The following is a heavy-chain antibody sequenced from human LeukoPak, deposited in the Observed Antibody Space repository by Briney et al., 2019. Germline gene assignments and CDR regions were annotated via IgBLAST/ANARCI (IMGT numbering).Heavy chain of an antibody. J-gene: IGHJ4*02. CDR1: GFTFSSYG. CDR3: AKDPGRLWGFDY. V-gene: IGHV3-30*18. D-gene: IGHD3-16*01. Sequence: GGSLRLSCAASGFTFSSYGMHWVRQAPGKGLEWVAVISYDGSNKYYADSVKGRFTISRDNSKNTLYLQMNSLRAEDTAVYYCAKDPGRLWGFDYWGQGTLVTVSS. CDR2: ISYDGSNK.